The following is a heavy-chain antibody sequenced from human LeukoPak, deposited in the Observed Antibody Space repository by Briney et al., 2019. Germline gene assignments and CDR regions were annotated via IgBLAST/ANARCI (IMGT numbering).Heavy chain of an antibody. V-gene: IGHV1-18*01. CDR1: GYTFTSYG. D-gene: IGHD4-23*01. Sequence: ASVKVSCKASGYTFTSYGISWVRQAPGQGLEWMGWISAYNGNTNYAQKLQGRVTMTTDTSTSTAYMELSSLRSEDTAVYYCASRAGGLDAFDIWGQGTMVTVSS. J-gene: IGHJ3*02. CDR2: ISAYNGNT. CDR3: ASRAGGLDAFDI.